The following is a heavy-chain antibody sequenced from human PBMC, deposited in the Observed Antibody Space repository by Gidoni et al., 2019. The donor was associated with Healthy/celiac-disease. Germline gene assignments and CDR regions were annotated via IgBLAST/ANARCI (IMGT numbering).Heavy chain of an antibody. CDR3: ARSYVGYCSGGSCYLYYYGMDV. Sequence: QVQLVQSGAEVKKPGASVKVSCKASGYTFTSYGISWVRQAPGQGLEWMGWISAYNGNTNYAQKLQGRVTMTTDTSTSTAYMELRSLRSDDTAVYYCARSYVGYCSGGSCYLYYYGMDVWGQGTTVTVSS. CDR2: ISAYNGNT. D-gene: IGHD2-15*01. J-gene: IGHJ6*02. CDR1: GYTFTSYG. V-gene: IGHV1-18*01.